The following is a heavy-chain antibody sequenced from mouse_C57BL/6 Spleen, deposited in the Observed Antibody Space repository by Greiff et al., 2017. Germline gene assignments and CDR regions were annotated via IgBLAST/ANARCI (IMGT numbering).Heavy chain of an antibody. CDR2: IDPSDSYT. J-gene: IGHJ2*01. Sequence: QVHVKQSGAELVKPGASVKLSCKASGYTFTSYWMQWVKQRPGQGLEWIGEIDPSDSYTNYNQKFKGKATLTVDTSSSTAYMQLSSLTSEDSAVYYCGGYYGYFDYWGQGTTLTVSS. D-gene: IGHD2-3*01. CDR1: GYTFTSYW. CDR3: GGYYGYFDY. V-gene: IGHV1-50*01.